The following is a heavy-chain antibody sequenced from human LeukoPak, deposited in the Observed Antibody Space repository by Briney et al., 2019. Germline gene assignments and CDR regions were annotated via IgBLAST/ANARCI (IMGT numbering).Heavy chain of an antibody. CDR3: ARGMGGGTLYYDYVWGSYRPKASDY. Sequence: GGSLRLSCAASRFTFSNYWMSCVRQAPGKGLEWVANIKEDGGEKNSVDSVKGRFTISRDNAKSSLYLQMNSLRAEDTAMYYCARGMGGGTLYYDYVWGSYRPKASDYWGQGTLVTVSS. J-gene: IGHJ4*02. D-gene: IGHD3-16*02. V-gene: IGHV3-7*01. CDR2: IKEDGGEK. CDR1: RFTFSNYW.